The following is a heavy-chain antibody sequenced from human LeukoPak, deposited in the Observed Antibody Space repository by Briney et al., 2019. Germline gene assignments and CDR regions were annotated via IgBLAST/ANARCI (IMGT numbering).Heavy chain of an antibody. J-gene: IGHJ4*02. V-gene: IGHV4-61*02. D-gene: IGHD3-22*01. CDR3: ARETYYYDSSGYYYRGDFDY. CDR2: ISSSGST. CDR1: GDSISSGDYY. Sequence: SETLSLTCTVSGDSISSGDYYWSWIRQPAGKGLEWIGRISSSGSTNYNPSLKSRVTISVDTSKNQFSLKLSSVTAADTAVYYCARETYYYDSSGYYYRGDFDYWGQGTLVTVSS.